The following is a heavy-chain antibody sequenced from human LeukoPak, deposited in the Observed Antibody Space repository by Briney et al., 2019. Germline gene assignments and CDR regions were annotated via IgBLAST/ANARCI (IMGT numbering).Heavy chain of an antibody. CDR2: INSNGCST. CDR3: ARAFYYSGSGSYSGYYAMDV. Sequence: ASVKVSCKASVYTFTSYYMHWVRQAPGQGREWMGIINSNGCSTSYGQKFQGRLSVARDTTTSTVYMELSSLRSEDTAVYHCARAFYYSGSGSYSGYYAMDVWDQGTTVTVSS. J-gene: IGHJ6*02. D-gene: IGHD3-10*01. CDR1: VYTFTSYY. V-gene: IGHV1-46*01.